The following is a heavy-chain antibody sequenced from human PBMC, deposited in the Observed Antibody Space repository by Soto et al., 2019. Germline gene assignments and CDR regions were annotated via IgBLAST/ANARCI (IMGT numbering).Heavy chain of an antibody. V-gene: IGHV4-30-4*01. CDR1: GGSISSGDYY. CDR2: IYYSGST. D-gene: IGHD3-3*01. Sequence: QVQLQESGPGLVKPSQTLSLTCTVSGGSISSGDYYWSWIRQPPGKGLEWIGYIYYSGSTYYNPSLKRRVTISVDTSKNQFSLKLSSVTAADTAVYYCAIIAYYDFWSGDRSDAFDIWGQGTMVTVSS. J-gene: IGHJ3*02. CDR3: AIIAYYDFWSGDRSDAFDI.